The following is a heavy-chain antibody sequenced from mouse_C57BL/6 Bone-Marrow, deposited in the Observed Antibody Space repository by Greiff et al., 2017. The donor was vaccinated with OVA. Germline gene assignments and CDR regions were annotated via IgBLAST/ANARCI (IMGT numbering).Heavy chain of an antibody. CDR1: GFSLTSYA. CDR2: IWTGGGT. D-gene: IGHD1-1*01. CDR3: ARIGGSSPYYFDY. J-gene: IGHJ2*01. Sequence: QVQLKESGPGLVAPSQSLSITCTVSGFSLTSYAISWVRQPPGKGLERLGVIWTGGGTNYNSALKSRLSISKDNSKSQVFLKMNSLQTDDTARYYCARIGGSSPYYFDYWGQGTTLTVSS. V-gene: IGHV2-9-1*01.